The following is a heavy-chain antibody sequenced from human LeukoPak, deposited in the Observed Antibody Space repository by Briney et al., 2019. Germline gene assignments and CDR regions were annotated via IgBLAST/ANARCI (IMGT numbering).Heavy chain of an antibody. V-gene: IGHV3-7*01. CDR3: ARGRPHGNDY. J-gene: IGHJ4*02. CDR2: MNIDGSEK. Sequence: GGSLRLSCAASGFTFSNYWMGWVRQAPGKRLEWVANMNIDGSEKYYADSVKGRFSISRDNARNSVYLQMASLRVEDTAVYYCARGRPHGNDYWGQGILVTVYS. CDR1: GFTFSNYW. D-gene: IGHD4-23*01.